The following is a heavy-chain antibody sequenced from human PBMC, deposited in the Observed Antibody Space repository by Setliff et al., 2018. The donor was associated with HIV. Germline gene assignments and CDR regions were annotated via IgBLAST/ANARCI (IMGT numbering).Heavy chain of an antibody. Sequence: LSLTCTVSGGSISSYYWSWIRQPAGKGLEWIGRIYTSGNTNYNPSLKSLKSRVTMSVDTSKNQFSLKLSSVTAAATAVYYCARDKTAVPRDGFSDPLGAFDIWGQGTMVTVSS. CDR3: ARDKTAVPRDGFSDPLGAFDI. J-gene: IGHJ3*02. D-gene: IGHD3-10*01. CDR2: IYTSGNT. CDR1: GGSISSYY. V-gene: IGHV4-4*07.